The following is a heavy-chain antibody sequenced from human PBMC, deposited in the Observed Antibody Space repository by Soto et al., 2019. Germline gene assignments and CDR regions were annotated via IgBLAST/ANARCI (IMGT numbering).Heavy chain of an antibody. V-gene: IGHV3-48*01. CDR2: ISSSRSSI. CDR3: VRGCAARPDY. CDR1: GFTFSGYG. D-gene: IGHD6-6*01. J-gene: IGHJ4*02. Sequence: EVQLAESGGGFVQPGGSLRLSCAASGFTFSGYGMDWVRQAPGKGLEWVSYISSSRSSISYADSVKGRFTISRDNAKNALYLQMNSLRADDTAVYYCVRGCAARPDYWGQGTLVTVSS.